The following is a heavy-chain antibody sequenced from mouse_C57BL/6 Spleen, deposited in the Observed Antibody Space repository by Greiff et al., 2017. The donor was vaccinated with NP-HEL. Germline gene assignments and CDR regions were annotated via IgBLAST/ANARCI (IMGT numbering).Heavy chain of an antibody. J-gene: IGHJ2*01. D-gene: IGHD2-4*01. CDR3: TREGDYLFFDY. Sequence: VQSGAGLVKPGGSLKLSCAASGFTFSSSAMSLVRQTPVQRLEWVAYISRGGDYIYYADTVKGRFTISRDNARNTLYLQMSSLKSEDTAMYYCTREGDYLFFDYWGQGTTLTVSS. CDR2: ISRGGDYI. V-gene: IGHV5-9-1*02. CDR1: GFTFSSSA.